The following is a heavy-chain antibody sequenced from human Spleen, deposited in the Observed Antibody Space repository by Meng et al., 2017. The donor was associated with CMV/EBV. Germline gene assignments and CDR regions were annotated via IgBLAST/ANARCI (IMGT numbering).Heavy chain of an antibody. V-gene: IGHV3-53*01. CDR2: IYSGGST. J-gene: IGHJ4*02. Sequence: GESLKISCAASGFSFSYYHMNWIRQAPGKGLEWVSVIYSGGSTYYADSVKGRFTISRDNSKNTLYLQMNSLRAEDTAVYYCARALRGYADLGYWGQGTLVTVSS. CDR1: GFSFSYYH. D-gene: IGHD3-10*01. CDR3: ARALRGYADLGY.